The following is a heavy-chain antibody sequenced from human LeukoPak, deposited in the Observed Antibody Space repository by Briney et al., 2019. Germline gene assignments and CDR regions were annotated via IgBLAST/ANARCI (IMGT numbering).Heavy chain of an antibody. Sequence: SETLSLTCSVSGYSFTSGHYWGWIRQPPGKGLEWIANIYHTGSAHYNPSLKSRVTISVDTSKNQFSLKLNSVTAADTAVHYCARYCTSTTCILRGFDYWGQGTLVTVSS. CDR3: ARYCTSTTCILRGFDY. CDR2: IYHTGSA. D-gene: IGHD2-2*01. CDR1: GYSFTSGHY. V-gene: IGHV4-38-2*01. J-gene: IGHJ4*02.